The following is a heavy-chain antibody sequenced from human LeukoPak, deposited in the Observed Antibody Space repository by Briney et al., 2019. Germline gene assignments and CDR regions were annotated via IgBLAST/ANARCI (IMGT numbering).Heavy chain of an antibody. CDR3: ARGLSGYDYYYYYYMDV. V-gene: IGHV1-8*01. D-gene: IGHD5-12*01. J-gene: IGHJ6*03. CDR2: MNTNSGNT. Sequence: GASVKVSCKASGYTFTSYDINWVRQATGQGHEWMGWMNTNSGNTGYAQKFQGRVTMTRNTSISTAYMELSSLRSEDTAVYYCARGLSGYDYYYYYYMDVWGKGTTVTVSS. CDR1: GYTFTSYD.